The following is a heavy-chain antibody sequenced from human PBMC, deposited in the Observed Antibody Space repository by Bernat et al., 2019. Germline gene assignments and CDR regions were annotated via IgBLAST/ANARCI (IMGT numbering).Heavy chain of an antibody. CDR1: GFTFSSYW. CDR2: IKQDGSEK. V-gene: IGHV3-7*01. Sequence: EVQLVESGGGLVQPGGSLRLSCAASGFTFSSYWMSWVRQAPGKGLEWVANIKQDGSEKYYVDSVKGRFTISRDVAKNALYLQMNSLRAKDTAVYYCAREGGQGYYDFWSGYLDWFDPWGQGTLVTVSA. CDR3: AREGGQGYYDFWSGYLDWFDP. J-gene: IGHJ5*02. D-gene: IGHD3-3*01.